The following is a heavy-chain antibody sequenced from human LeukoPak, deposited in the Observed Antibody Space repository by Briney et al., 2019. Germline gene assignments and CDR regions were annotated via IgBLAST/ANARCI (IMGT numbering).Heavy chain of an antibody. D-gene: IGHD4-23*01. Sequence: SETLSLTCAVYGGSFSGYYWSWIRQPPGKGLEWIGEINHSGSTNYNPSLKSRVTISVDTSKNQFSLKLSSVTAADTAVYYCARSTYGGNLPSYWGQGTLVTVSS. CDR1: GGSFSGYY. V-gene: IGHV4-34*01. J-gene: IGHJ4*02. CDR3: ARSTYGGNLPSY. CDR2: INHSGST.